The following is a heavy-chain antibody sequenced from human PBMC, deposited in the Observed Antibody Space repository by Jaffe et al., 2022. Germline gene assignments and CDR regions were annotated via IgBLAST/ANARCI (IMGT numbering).Heavy chain of an antibody. Sequence: QVQLQQWGAGLLKPSETLSLTCAVYGGSFSGYYWSWIRQPPGKGLEWIGEINHSGSTNYNPSLKSRVTISVDTSKNQFSLKLSSVTAADTAVYYCARATVTKLRWFDPWGQGTLVTVSS. CDR2: INHSGST. D-gene: IGHD4-17*01. CDR1: GGSFSGYY. V-gene: IGHV4-34*01. J-gene: IGHJ5*02. CDR3: ARATVTKLRWFDP.